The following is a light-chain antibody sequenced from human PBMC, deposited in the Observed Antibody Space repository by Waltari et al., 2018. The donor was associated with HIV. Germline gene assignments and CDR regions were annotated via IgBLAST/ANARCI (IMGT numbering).Light chain of an antibody. CDR2: KTS. CDR1: QNVDNW. J-gene: IGKJ5*01. Sequence: DIQMTQSPSTLSVSVGDRVIITCWSSQNVDNWLAWYQQRPGSAPKVLIYKTSTLQTGVPSRFSGSGSGTEFSLTISSLQPDDFATYYCQQYKSFSLTFGQGTRLEIK. V-gene: IGKV1-5*03. CDR3: QQYKSFSLT.